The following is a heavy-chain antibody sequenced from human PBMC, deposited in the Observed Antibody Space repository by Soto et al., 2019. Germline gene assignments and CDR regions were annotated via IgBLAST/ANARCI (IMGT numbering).Heavy chain of an antibody. J-gene: IGHJ4*02. CDR2: INHSGST. CDR3: ARSQQQLVKDFDY. Sequence: QVQLQQWGAGLLKPSETLSLTCAVYGGSFSGYYWSWIRQPPGKGLEWIGEINHSGSTNYNPSLKSRVTISVDTSKNQFSLKLSSVTAADTAVHYCARSQQQLVKDFDYWGQGTLVTVSS. D-gene: IGHD6-13*01. V-gene: IGHV4-34*01. CDR1: GGSFSGYY.